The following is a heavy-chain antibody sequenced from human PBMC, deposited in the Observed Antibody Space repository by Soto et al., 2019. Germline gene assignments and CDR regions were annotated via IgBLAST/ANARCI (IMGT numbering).Heavy chain of an antibody. D-gene: IGHD3-10*01. V-gene: IGHV3-30-3*01. Sequence: QVQLVESGGGVVQPGRSLRLSCAASGFTFGDYIMHWVRQAPGEGLEWVAMVLHDGNNKYYADSVKGRFTISRDNSKNTLYLQMNSLRTEDTAMYYCARDDEDGSYCVLGYWGQGTLVTVSS. CDR2: VLHDGNNK. J-gene: IGHJ4*02. CDR3: ARDDEDGSYCVLGY. CDR1: GFTFGDYI.